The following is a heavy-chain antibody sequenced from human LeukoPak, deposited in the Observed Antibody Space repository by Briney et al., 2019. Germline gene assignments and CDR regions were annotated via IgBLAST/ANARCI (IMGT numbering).Heavy chain of an antibody. J-gene: IGHJ4*02. Sequence: GGSLRLSCAASGFTFINHAMTWVRQAPGKGLEWVSAIGGSGGVTYYADSVKGRFTISRDNSKNTLYLQMNSLRADDTAVYYCAKPGPAYDSSGYFNYWGQGTLVTVSS. CDR2: IGGSGGVT. V-gene: IGHV3-23*01. CDR3: AKPGPAYDSSGYFNY. CDR1: GFTFINHA. D-gene: IGHD3-22*01.